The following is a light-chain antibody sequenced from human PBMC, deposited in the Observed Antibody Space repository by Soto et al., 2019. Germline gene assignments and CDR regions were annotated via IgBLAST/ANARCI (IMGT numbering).Light chain of an antibody. Sequence: QSVLAQPRSVSGSPGQSVTISCPGTSSDVGGYNYVSWYQPHPGKAPKLMIYDVSKRPSGVPDRFSGSKSGNTASLTISGLQAEDEADYYCCSYAGSYPYVFGTGTKVTVL. CDR1: SSDVGGYNY. J-gene: IGLJ1*01. V-gene: IGLV2-11*01. CDR2: DVS. CDR3: CSYAGSYPYV.